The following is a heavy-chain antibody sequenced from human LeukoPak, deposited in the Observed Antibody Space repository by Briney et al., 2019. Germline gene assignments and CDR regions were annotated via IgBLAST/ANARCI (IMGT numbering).Heavy chain of an antibody. V-gene: IGHV3-43*02. D-gene: IGHD5-12*01. J-gene: IGHJ4*02. CDR2: ISGDGYST. CDR1: GFTFDDYA. Sequence: GGSLRLSCAASGFTFDDYATHWVRQAPGKGLQWVSLISGDGYSTYYADSVKGRFTISRDNSKNSLYLQMNSLRTEDTALYYCAKGRVGGYDAPLDYWGQGTLVTVSS. CDR3: AKGRVGGYDAPLDY.